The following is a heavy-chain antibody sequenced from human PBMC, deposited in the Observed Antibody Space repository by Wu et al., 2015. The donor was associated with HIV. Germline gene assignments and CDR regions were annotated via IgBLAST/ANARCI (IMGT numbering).Heavy chain of an antibody. CDR1: GYTFTGYY. CDR3: VRGRSCGGQDCYHWDFQL. CDR2: INPNSGGT. J-gene: IGHJ1*01. D-gene: IGHD2-21*01. V-gene: IGHV1-2*02. Sequence: QVQLVQSGAEVKKPGASVKVSCKASGYTFTGYYMHWVRQAPGQGLEWMGWINPNSGGTKYAQNFQGRVTMTRDTSISTAYMELNRLRSDDTAIYYCVRGRSCGGQDCYHWDFQLWGQGTPSSSPQ.